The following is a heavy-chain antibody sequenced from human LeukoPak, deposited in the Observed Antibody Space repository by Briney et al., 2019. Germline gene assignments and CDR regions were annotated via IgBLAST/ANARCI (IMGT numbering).Heavy chain of an antibody. CDR1: GYTFTSYG. V-gene: IGHV1-18*01. D-gene: IGHD3-10*01. Sequence: ASVKVSCKTSGYTFTSYGISWVRQAPGQGLEWMGWIRPYNGNTDYAQKFQGRVTMTTDTSTSTAYMELRSLRSDDTAVYYCAKGGHTIVRGVCDYWGQGTLVTVSS. CDR3: AKGGHTIVRGVCDY. CDR2: IRPYNGNT. J-gene: IGHJ4*02.